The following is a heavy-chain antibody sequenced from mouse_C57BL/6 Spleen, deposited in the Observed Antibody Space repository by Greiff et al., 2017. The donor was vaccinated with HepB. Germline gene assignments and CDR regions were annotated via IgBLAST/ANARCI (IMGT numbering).Heavy chain of an antibody. D-gene: IGHD1-1*01. CDR1: GYAFSSYW. J-gene: IGHJ2*01. V-gene: IGHV1-80*01. CDR3: ARSYYGSSFDY. Sequence: QVQLQQSGAELVKPGASVKISCKASGYAFSSYWMNWVKQRPGTGLEWIGQIYPGDGDTNYNGKFKGKATLTADKSSSTAYMQLSSLTSEDSAVYFCARSYYGSSFDYWGQGTTLTVSS. CDR2: IYPGDGDT.